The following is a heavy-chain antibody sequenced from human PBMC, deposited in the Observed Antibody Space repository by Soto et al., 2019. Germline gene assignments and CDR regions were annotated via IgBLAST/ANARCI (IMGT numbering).Heavy chain of an antibody. Sequence: PGESLKICCKGSGYSFTSYWIGWVRQMPGKGLEWMGIIYPGDSDTRYSPSFQGQVTISADKSISTAYLQWSSLKASDTAMYYCARHRTSYYYDSSGLLDAFDIRGQRTMDTGSS. CDR1: GYSFTSYW. J-gene: IGHJ3*02. CDR3: ARHRTSYYYDSSGLLDAFDI. V-gene: IGHV5-51*01. D-gene: IGHD3-22*01. CDR2: IYPGDSDT.